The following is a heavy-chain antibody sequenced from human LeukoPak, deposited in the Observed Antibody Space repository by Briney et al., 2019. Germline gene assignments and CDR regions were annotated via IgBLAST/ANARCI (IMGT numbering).Heavy chain of an antibody. V-gene: IGHV4-34*01. CDR1: GGSFSNYY. CDR3: ARRWNYGRNYYIDV. D-gene: IGHD1-7*01. CDR2: INDSGRI. Sequence: SETLSLTCAVYGGSFSNYYWSWIRQPPGKGLEWIGEINDSGRINYNPSLMSRVTISVDTSKDQFSLRLTSVTARDTAVYYCARRWNYGRNYYIDVWGKGATVSVSS. J-gene: IGHJ6*03.